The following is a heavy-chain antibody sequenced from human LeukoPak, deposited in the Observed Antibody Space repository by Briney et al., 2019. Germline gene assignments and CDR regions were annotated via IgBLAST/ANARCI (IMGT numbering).Heavy chain of an antibody. V-gene: IGHV1-46*01. J-gene: IGHJ3*02. CDR2: INPSGGST. Sequence: ASVKVSCKVSGYTLTELSMHWVRQAPGQGLEWMGIINPSGGSTTYAQSFQGRVTMTRDTSTIIVYMELSSLRSEDTAVYYCATESAVSEANDAFDIWGQGTMVTVSS. CDR1: GYTLTELS. D-gene: IGHD6-19*01. CDR3: ATESAVSEANDAFDI.